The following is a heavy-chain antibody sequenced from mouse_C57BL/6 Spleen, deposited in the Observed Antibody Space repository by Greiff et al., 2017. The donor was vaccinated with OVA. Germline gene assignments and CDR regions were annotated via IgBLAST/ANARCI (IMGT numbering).Heavy chain of an antibody. CDR2: ISNGGGST. CDR1: GFTFGDYY. V-gene: IGHV5-12*01. Sequence: DVKLVESGGGLVQPGGSLKLSCAASGFTFGDYYMYWVRQTPEKRLEWVAYISNGGGSTYYPDTVKGRFTISRDNAKNTLYLQMSRLKSEDTAMYYCAVELFAYWGQGTLVTVSA. CDR3: AVELFAY. J-gene: IGHJ3*01.